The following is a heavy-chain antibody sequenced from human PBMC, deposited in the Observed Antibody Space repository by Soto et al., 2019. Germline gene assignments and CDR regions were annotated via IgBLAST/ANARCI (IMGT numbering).Heavy chain of an antibody. Sequence: ASVKICCKAGGYTLSELAMHWVRKAPGKGLEWMGGFDPEDGETIYAQKFQGRVTMTEDTSTDTAYMELSSLRSEDTAVYYCATVSYIPSYGMDVWGQGTTVTVSS. CDR1: GYTLSELA. CDR2: FDPEDGET. CDR3: ATVSYIPSYGMDV. V-gene: IGHV1-24*01. D-gene: IGHD1-26*01. J-gene: IGHJ6*02.